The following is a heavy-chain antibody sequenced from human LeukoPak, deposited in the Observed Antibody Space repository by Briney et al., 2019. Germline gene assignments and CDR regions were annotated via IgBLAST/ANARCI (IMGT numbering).Heavy chain of an antibody. V-gene: IGHV3-33*08. CDR3: ARGGITGTTWAYFDY. Sequence: GGSLRLSCAASGFTFSSFGMHWVRQAPGKGLEWVAIIWHDGNNKYYVDSVKGRFIISRDNSKNILYLQMNSLRAEDTAVYYCARGGITGTTWAYFDYWGQGTLVTVSS. CDR1: GFTFSSFG. CDR2: IWHDGNNK. J-gene: IGHJ4*02. D-gene: IGHD1-7*01.